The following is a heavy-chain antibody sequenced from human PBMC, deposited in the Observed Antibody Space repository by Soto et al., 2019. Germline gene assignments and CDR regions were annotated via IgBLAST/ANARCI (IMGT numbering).Heavy chain of an antibody. V-gene: IGHV3-15*07. CDR3: TTDLPKGYCSGGSCYRRNLYGMDV. CDR1: GFTFSNAW. J-gene: IGHJ6*02. Sequence: GGSLRLSCAASGFTFSNAWMNWVRQAPGKGLEWVGRIKSKTDGGTTDYAAPVKGRFTITRDDSKNTLYLQMNSLKTEDTAVYYCTTDLPKGYCSGGSCYRRNLYGMDVWGQGTTVTVSS. D-gene: IGHD2-15*01. CDR2: IKSKTDGGTT.